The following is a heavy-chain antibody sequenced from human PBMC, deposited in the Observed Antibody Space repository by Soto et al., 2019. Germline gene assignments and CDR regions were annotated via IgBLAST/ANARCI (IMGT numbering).Heavy chain of an antibody. J-gene: IGHJ4*02. V-gene: IGHV2-5*02. CDR3: AHSGDCGDLYYFDY. CDR1: GLSLSTSGVG. CDR2: ISWDDDR. D-gene: IGHD4-17*01. Sequence: QITLKASGPTLVKPTQPLTLTCTFSGLSLSTSGVGVGCSRQPPGKALEGLALISWDDDRRYSPSLKSRLTITKDTSKNQVVITLTNMDPVDTATYYGAHSGDCGDLYYFDYWGQGTLVTVSS.